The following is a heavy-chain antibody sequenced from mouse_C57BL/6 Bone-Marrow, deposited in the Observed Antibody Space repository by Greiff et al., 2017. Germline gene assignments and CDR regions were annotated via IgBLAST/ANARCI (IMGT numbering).Heavy chain of an antibody. CDR2: IDPSDSYT. CDR3: ARVGTTVVAEGFAY. Sequence: QVQLQQPGAELVKPGASVKLSCKASGYTFTSYWMQWVKQRPGQGLEWIGEIDPSDSYTNYNQKFKGKATLTVDTSSSTAYMQLSSLTSEDSAVYYCARVGTTVVAEGFAYWGQGTLVTVSA. D-gene: IGHD1-1*01. J-gene: IGHJ3*01. V-gene: IGHV1-50*01. CDR1: GYTFTSYW.